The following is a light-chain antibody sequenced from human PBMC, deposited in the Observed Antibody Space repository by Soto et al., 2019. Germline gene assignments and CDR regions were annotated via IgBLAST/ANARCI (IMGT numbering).Light chain of an antibody. J-gene: IGKJ1*01. CDR3: QHYGGSSWT. CDR2: GAS. V-gene: IGKV3-20*01. Sequence: EVVLTQSPGTLSLSPGGRATLSCRASQSVSRRLAWYQQRPGQAPRLLIFGASSRATGISDRFSGSGSGTDFTLTISRLEPEDFAVYYCQHYGGSSWTFGQGTKVDIK. CDR1: QSVSRR.